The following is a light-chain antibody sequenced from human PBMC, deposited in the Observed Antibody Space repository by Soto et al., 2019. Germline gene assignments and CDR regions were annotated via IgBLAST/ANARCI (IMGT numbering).Light chain of an antibody. CDR1: QSISSC. CDR3: QQYNSYPWT. J-gene: IGKJ1*01. V-gene: IGKV1-5*03. Sequence: ESQKSQGPSNLVASVGEKSNITCRASQSISSCLAWYQQKPGKAPKLLIYKASSLESGVPSRFSGSGSGTEFTLTISSLQPDDFATYYCQQYNSYPWTFGQGTKVDIK. CDR2: KAS.